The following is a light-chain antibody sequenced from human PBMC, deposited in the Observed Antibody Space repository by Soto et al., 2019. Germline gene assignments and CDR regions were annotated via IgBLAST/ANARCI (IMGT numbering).Light chain of an antibody. J-gene: IGLJ2*01. V-gene: IGLV1-47*02. Sequence: QSVVIQPPSLSGTPGQRITISCSGSSSNIGTHYVYWYQQVSGSAPKVVIHANHQRPSGVPDRFSGSKSGTSATLAISGLQSEDEADYYCVVWDDGLNGPGMLFGGGTKLTVL. CDR3: VVWDDGLNGPGML. CDR2: ANH. CDR1: SSNIGTHY.